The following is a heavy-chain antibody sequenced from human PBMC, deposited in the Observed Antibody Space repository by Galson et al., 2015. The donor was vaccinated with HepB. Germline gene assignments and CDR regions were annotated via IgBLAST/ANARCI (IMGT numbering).Heavy chain of an antibody. CDR1: GFTFSSYA. D-gene: IGHD6-13*01. V-gene: IGHV3-23*01. J-gene: IGHJ4*02. CDR2: ISGSGGST. Sequence: SLRLSCAASGFTFSSYAMSWVRQAPGKGLEWVSAISGSGGSTYYADSVKGRFTISRDNSKNTLYLQMNSLRAEDTAVYYCAKDRLRRFSVYSSSSSAAFDYWGQGTLVTVSS. CDR3: AKDRLRRFSVYSSSSSAAFDY.